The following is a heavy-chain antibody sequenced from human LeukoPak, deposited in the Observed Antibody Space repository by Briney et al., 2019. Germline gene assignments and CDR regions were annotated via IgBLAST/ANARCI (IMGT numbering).Heavy chain of an antibody. CDR2: IYYSGST. Sequence: SETLSLTCTVSGGSISSGGYYWSWIRQHPGKGLEWIGYIYYSGSTYYNPSLKSRVTISVDTSKNQFSLKLSSVTAEDTAVYYCAKDISMVRGFSSLDYWGQGTLVTVSS. CDR3: AKDISMVRGFSSLDY. J-gene: IGHJ4*02. CDR1: GGSISSGGYY. V-gene: IGHV4-31*03. D-gene: IGHD3-10*01.